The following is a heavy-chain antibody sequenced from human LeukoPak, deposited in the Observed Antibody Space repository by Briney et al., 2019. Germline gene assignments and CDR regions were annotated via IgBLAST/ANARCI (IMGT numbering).Heavy chain of an antibody. CDR3: AKDHDNILTGLWFDP. CDR1: GFTFSSYA. D-gene: IGHD3-9*01. Sequence: GGSLRLSCAASGFTFSSYAMHWVRQAPGKGLEWVAVISYDGSNKYYADSVKGRFTISRDNAKNSLYLQMNSLRAEDTALYYCAKDHDNILTGLWFDPWGQGTLVTVSS. CDR2: ISYDGSNK. J-gene: IGHJ5*02. V-gene: IGHV3-30*04.